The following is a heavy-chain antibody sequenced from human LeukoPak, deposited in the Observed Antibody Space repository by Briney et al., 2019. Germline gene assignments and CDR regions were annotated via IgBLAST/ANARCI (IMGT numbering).Heavy chain of an antibody. CDR2: IIPTLGIA. CDR3: ARDSSGWQSDDY. D-gene: IGHD6-19*01. Sequence: SVKVSCKASGGTFSSYAISWVRQAPGQGLEWMGRIIPTLGIANYAQKFQGRVTITADKSTSTAYMELSSLRPEDTAVYYCARDSSGWQSDDYWGQGTLVTVSS. J-gene: IGHJ4*02. CDR1: GGTFSSYA. V-gene: IGHV1-69*04.